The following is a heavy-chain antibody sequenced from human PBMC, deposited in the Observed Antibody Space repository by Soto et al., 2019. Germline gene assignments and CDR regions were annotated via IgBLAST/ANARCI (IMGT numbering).Heavy chain of an antibody. D-gene: IGHD2-2*02. CDR1: GFTFSSYA. J-gene: IGHJ3*02. V-gene: IGHV3-23*01. Sequence: GGSLRLSCAASGFTFSSYAMSWVRQAPGKGLEWVSAISGSGGSTYYADSVKGRFTISRDNSKNTLYLQMNSLRAEDTAVYYCVKDGYCSSTSCYTDAFDIWGQGTMVTVSS. CDR2: ISGSGGST. CDR3: VKDGYCSSTSCYTDAFDI.